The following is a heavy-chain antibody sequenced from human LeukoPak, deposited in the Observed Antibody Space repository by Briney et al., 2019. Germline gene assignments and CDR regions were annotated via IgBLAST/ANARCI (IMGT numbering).Heavy chain of an antibody. CDR3: ARAFLRPYSSGWSLFDY. J-gene: IGHJ4*02. V-gene: IGHV1-69*13. D-gene: IGHD6-19*01. Sequence: SVKVSCKASGGTFSSYAISWVRQAPGQGLEWMGGIIPIFGTANYAQKFQGRITITADESTSTAYMELSSLRSEDTAVYYCARAFLRPYSSGWSLFDYWGQGTLVTVSS. CDR2: IIPIFGTA. CDR1: GGTFSSYA.